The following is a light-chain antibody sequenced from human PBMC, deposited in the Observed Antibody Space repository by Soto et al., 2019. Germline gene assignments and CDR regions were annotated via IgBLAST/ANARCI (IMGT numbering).Light chain of an antibody. CDR1: SSDVDTYNY. CDR3: CLPSTGSTRYV. CDR2: DVS. J-gene: IGLJ1*01. Sequence: QSALTQPASVSGSPGQSITISCSGISSDVDTYNYVSWYQLHPGKAPKVVIYDVSSRPSGVSNLCSASRYGNTASLTISGLQAEDELHYYCCLPSTGSTRYVFGTGTKVTVL. V-gene: IGLV2-14*03.